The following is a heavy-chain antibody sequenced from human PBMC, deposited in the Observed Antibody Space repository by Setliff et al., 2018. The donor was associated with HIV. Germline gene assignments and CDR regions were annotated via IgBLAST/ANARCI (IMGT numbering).Heavy chain of an antibody. CDR1: GGSISSGGYY. J-gene: IGHJ3*02. CDR2: ISGSGGST. D-gene: IGHD2-2*01. Sequence: ETLSLTCTVSGGSISSGGYYWSWVRQAPGKGLEWVSAISGSGGSTYYADSVKGRFTISRDNAKNSLFLQMNSLRVEDTAVYYCARAALRYCTSTSCPRVDAFDIWGQGTMVTVSS. V-gene: IGHV3-23*01. CDR3: ARAALRYCTSTSCPRVDAFDI.